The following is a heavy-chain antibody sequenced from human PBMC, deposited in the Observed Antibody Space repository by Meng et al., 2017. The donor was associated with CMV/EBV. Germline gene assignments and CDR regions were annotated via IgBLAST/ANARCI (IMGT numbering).Heavy chain of an antibody. CDR3: ARVLRQTSDFDD. Sequence: CKASGYSFSGYYMHWVRQAPGQGLEWMGWINPNSGGTNFAQKFQGRVTMTRDTSISTASMELSRLRSDDTAVYYCARVLRQTSDFDDWGQGTLVTVSS. CDR2: INPNSGGT. CDR1: GYSFSGYY. V-gene: IGHV1-2*02. D-gene: IGHD1-7*01. J-gene: IGHJ4*02.